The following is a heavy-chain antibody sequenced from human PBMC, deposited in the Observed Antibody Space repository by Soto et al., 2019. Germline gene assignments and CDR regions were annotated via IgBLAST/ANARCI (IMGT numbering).Heavy chain of an antibody. CDR1: GGSIENGGYY. Sequence: QVQLQESGPGLLKPSRTLSLTCTVSGGSIENGGYYWIWIRQLPEKGLEWLGSIHYTGSAFYNPSVKSRVAMSVDVSKNQFSLTLTSVTVADTAIYYCARGGDYATTWGQGSLVVVSS. CDR2: IHYTGSA. V-gene: IGHV4-31*03. D-gene: IGHD4-17*01. J-gene: IGHJ5*02. CDR3: ARGGDYATT.